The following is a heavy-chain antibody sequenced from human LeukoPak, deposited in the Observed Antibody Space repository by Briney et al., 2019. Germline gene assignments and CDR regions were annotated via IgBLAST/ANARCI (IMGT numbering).Heavy chain of an antibody. CDR1: GGTFSSYA. CDR3: ARGGHDFWSGYLYYFDY. Sequence: SVKVSCKASGGTFSSYAISWVRHAPGQGLEWMGGIIPIFGTANYAQKFQGRVTITTDESTSTAYMELSSLRSEDTAVYYCARGGHDFWSGYLYYFDYWGQGTLVTVSS. CDR2: IIPIFGTA. J-gene: IGHJ4*02. V-gene: IGHV1-69*05. D-gene: IGHD3-3*01.